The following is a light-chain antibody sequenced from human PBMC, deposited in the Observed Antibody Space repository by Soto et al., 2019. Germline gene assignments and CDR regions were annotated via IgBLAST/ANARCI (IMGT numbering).Light chain of an antibody. CDR1: ESVSSY. V-gene: IGKV3-11*01. J-gene: IGKJ2*01. Sequence: EIVLTQSPATLSLSPGERATLSCRASESVSSYLAWYQQNPGQAPRLLIYDASIRATGIPARFSGSGSGTDFTLTISSLEPEDFAVYYCQQRSSWPPMFTFGQGTKLEIK. CDR3: QQRSSWPPMFT. CDR2: DAS.